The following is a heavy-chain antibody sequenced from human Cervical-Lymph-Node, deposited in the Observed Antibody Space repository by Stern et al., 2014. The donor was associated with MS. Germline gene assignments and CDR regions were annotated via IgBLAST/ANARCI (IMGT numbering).Heavy chain of an antibody. D-gene: IGHD5-12*01. CDR1: GDSISSSSYY. Sequence: QVQLQESGPGLVKPSETLSLTCTVSGDSISSSSYYWGWIRQPPGKGLEWLGSIYYTGNTYYNPSLKSRVTVFIDMSNNQFSLRLISVAAADTAVYFCARQLVAGNMYFDYWGQGTLVTVSS. CDR3: ARQLVAGNMYFDY. J-gene: IGHJ4*02. V-gene: IGHV4-39*01. CDR2: IYYTGNT.